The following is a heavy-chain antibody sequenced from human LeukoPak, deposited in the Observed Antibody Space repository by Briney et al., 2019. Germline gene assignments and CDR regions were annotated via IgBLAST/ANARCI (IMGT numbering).Heavy chain of an antibody. CDR3: ARGKWVEYYDGSGYYPLDY. Sequence: EASVKVSCKASGYTFTGYYMHWVRQAPGQGLEWMGRINPNSGGTNYAQKFQGRVTMTRDTSISTAYMELSRLRSDDTAVYYCARGKWVEYYDGSGYYPLDYWGQGTLVTVSS. V-gene: IGHV1-2*06. J-gene: IGHJ4*02. CDR2: INPNSGGT. D-gene: IGHD3-22*01. CDR1: GYTFTGYY.